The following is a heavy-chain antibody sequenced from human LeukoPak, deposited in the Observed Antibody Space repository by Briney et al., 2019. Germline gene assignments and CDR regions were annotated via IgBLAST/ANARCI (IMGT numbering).Heavy chain of an antibody. CDR3: ARTPLDFYGSGSYYIRHFDD. Sequence: SVKVSCKASGCTFSTHAIAWVRQARGQGLERMGGIVPLFGKVDYVQKFQDRVTISADESTSTAHMELRSLRFEDTAVYYCARTPLDFYGSGSYYIRHFDDWGQGTLVTVSA. V-gene: IGHV1-69*13. CDR2: IVPLFGKV. J-gene: IGHJ4*02. CDR1: GCTFSTHA. D-gene: IGHD3-10*01.